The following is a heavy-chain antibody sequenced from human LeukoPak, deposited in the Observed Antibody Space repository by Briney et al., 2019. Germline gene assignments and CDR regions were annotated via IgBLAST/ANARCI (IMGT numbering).Heavy chain of an antibody. V-gene: IGHV3-20*01. J-gene: IGHJ3*01. CDR1: GIAFGDYT. D-gene: IGHD5-12*01. CDR3: AIVPVGYSGAYFCDRFDV. Sequence: GGSLRLSCAASGIAFGDYTWSWVRHDPGNGLEWMSSINWNGASTHYAASVKGRFTISRDKAKRSLYLELNSLRAEATSLYVCAIVPVGYSGAYFCDRFDVWGQGTMVTVSS. CDR2: INWNGAST.